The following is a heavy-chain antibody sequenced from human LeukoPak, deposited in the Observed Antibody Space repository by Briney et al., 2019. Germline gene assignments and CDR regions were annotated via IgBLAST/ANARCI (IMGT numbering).Heavy chain of an antibody. CDR1: GFIFSSYV. CDR2: ISHDGSTK. V-gene: IGHV3-30*03. Sequence: GRSLRLSCAASGFIFSSYVLHRVRQAPGKGLEWVAVISHDGSTKYYVDSVKGRFTISRDNSKNTLYLQMNSLRPEDTAVYYCVNIAATGPDYWGQGTLVTVSS. D-gene: IGHD6-13*01. J-gene: IGHJ4*02. CDR3: VNIAATGPDY.